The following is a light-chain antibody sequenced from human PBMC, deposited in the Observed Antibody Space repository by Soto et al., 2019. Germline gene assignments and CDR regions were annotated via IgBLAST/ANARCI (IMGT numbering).Light chain of an antibody. J-gene: IGKJ4*01. Sequence: DIQLTQSPSFRSSSVGDRVSITCRASQGISTFLAWYQQKPGKAPKLLIYAASILQSGVPSRFRGSGSGTDFTLTISRLQPEDFATYFCQQLNSYPLTFGGGTKVDIK. V-gene: IGKV1-9*01. CDR1: QGISTF. CDR3: QQLNSYPLT. CDR2: AAS.